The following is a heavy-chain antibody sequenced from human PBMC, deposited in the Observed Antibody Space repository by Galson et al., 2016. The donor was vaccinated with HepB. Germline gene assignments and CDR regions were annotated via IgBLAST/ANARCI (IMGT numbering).Heavy chain of an antibody. Sequence: SLRLSCAASGFDFSFSDSAFHWVRQASGKGLEWLGRIRSRPYSYATEYLASLKGRFTISRDDSKNTAYLQMNSLKTDDTAVYYCTSLGYSGSGNFDYWGQGTLATVSS. J-gene: IGHJ4*02. V-gene: IGHV3-73*01. CDR3: TSLGYSGSGNFDY. D-gene: IGHD5-12*01. CDR1: GFDFSFSDSA. CDR2: IRSRPYSYAT.